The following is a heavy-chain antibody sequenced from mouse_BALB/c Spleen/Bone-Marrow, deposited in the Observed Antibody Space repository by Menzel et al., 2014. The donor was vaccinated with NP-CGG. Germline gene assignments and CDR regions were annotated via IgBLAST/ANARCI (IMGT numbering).Heavy chain of an antibody. Sequence: QVQLQQSGAELGMPGASVKMSCKASGYTFTDNWIYWVKQRPGQGLEWIGAIDTSDSYTNYNQKFMGKASLTVDASSSTAYMQVCSLTSDDSAVYYCARGGHDFSLDYWGQGTSVTVSS. D-gene: IGHD2-4*01. CDR2: IDTSDSYT. CDR3: ARGGHDFSLDY. CDR1: GYTFTDNW. V-gene: IGHV1-69*01. J-gene: IGHJ4*01.